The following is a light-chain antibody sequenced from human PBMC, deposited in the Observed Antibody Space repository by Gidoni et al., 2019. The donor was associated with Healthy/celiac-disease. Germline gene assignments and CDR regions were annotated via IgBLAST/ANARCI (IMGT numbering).Light chain of an antibody. J-gene: IGLJ2*01. CDR1: SSNIGSNT. CDR2: SNN. Sequence: QSVLTQPPSASGTPGQSVTISCSGSSSNIGSNTVNWYQQLPGTAPKLLIYSNNQRPSGVPDRLSGAKSGTSAYVAISGIQSEDEADYYCAAWDDSLNVVFGGGTKLTVL. V-gene: IGLV1-44*01. CDR3: AAWDDSLNVV.